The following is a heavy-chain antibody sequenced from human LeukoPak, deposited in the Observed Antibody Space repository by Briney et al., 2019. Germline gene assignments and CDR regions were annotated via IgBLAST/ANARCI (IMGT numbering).Heavy chain of an antibody. Sequence: GGSLRLSCAASGFTVSGNYMSWVRQAPGKGLEWVSIIYSGGSTYYADSVKGRFTISRDNSKNTLYLQLNSLRAEDTAVYYCARDCSSPSCYPYYGMDVGGQGTTVPVSS. D-gene: IGHD2-2*01. V-gene: IGHV3-53*01. J-gene: IGHJ6*02. CDR2: IYSGGST. CDR3: ARDCSSPSCYPYYGMDV. CDR1: GFTVSGNY.